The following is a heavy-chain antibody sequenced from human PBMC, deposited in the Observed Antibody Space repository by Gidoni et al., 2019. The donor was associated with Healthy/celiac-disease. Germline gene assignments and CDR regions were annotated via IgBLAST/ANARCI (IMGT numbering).Heavy chain of an antibody. Sequence: QVQLVQSGAEVKKPGASVKVSCKASGYTFTSYAMHWVRQAPGLRLEWMGWINAGNGNTKYSQKFQGRVTITRDTSASTAYMELSSLRSEDTAVYYCARDQGIVVVVAAPSYYYGMDVWGQGTTVTVSS. J-gene: IGHJ6*02. D-gene: IGHD2-15*01. CDR1: GYTFTSYA. CDR3: ARDQGIVVVVAAPSYYYGMDV. CDR2: INAGNGNT. V-gene: IGHV1-3*01.